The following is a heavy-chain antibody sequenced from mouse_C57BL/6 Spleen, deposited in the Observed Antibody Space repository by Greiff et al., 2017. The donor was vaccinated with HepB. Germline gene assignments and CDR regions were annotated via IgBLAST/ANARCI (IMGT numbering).Heavy chain of an antibody. Sequence: QVQLQQSGAELVRPGPSVKMSCKASGYTFTNYWIGWAKQRPGHGLEWIGDIYPGGGYTNYNEKLKGKATLTADKSSSTAYMQFSSLTSEDSAIYYCARDDYDGFAYWGQGTLVTVSA. D-gene: IGHD2-4*01. CDR3: ARDDYDGFAY. CDR1: GYTFTNYW. J-gene: IGHJ3*01. CDR2: IYPGGGYT. V-gene: IGHV1-63*01.